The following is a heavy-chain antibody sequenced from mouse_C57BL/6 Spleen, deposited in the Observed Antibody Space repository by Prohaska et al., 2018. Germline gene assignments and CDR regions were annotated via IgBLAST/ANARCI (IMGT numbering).Heavy chain of an antibody. CDR2: INPNNGGT. Sequence: HGKSLEWIGDINPNNGGTIYNQKFKGKATLTVDKSSSTAYMELRSLTSEDTAVYYCARTDYGTDYYAMDYWGQGTSVTVSS. J-gene: IGHJ4*01. D-gene: IGHD2-1*01. V-gene: IGHV1-18*01. CDR3: ARTDYGTDYYAMDY.